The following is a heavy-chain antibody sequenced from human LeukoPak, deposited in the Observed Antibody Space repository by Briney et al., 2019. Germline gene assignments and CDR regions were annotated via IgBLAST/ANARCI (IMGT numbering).Heavy chain of an antibody. CDR3: ARDHNYAFDY. Sequence: PGGSLRLSCAASGFIFSSYSMSWVRQAPGKGLEWVSYISISSGTINYADSVKGRFTISGDNARNSLYLQMNSLRAEDTAVYYCARDHNYAFDYWGQGTLVTVSS. CDR1: GFIFSSYS. CDR2: ISISSGTI. D-gene: IGHD5-18*01. J-gene: IGHJ4*02. V-gene: IGHV3-48*01.